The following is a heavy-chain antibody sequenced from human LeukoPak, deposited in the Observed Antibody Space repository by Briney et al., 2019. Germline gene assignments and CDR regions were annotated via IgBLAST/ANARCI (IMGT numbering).Heavy chain of an antibody. J-gene: IGHJ4*02. V-gene: IGHV3-48*04. Sequence: QSGGSLRLSCAASGFTFSSYNMNWVRQAPGKGLEWVSYIGSSSGTIYYADSVKGRFTISRDNAKSSLYLQMNSLRAEDTAVYYCATIETYYYETSGYFFDYWGRGTLVTVSS. CDR2: IGSSSGTI. D-gene: IGHD3-22*01. CDR1: GFTFSSYN. CDR3: ATIETYYYETSGYFFDY.